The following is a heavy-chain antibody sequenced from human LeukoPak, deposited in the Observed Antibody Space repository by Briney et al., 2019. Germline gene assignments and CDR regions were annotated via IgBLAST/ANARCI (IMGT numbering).Heavy chain of an antibody. V-gene: IGHV3-11*01. CDR1: GFSFSDYY. J-gene: IGHJ4*02. CDR3: AKDPPVAGPI. CDR2: ISSSGSTL. Sequence: GGSLRLSCAASGFSFSDYYMTWIRQAPGKGLEWISYISSSGSTLYYADSVKGRFTISRDNSKNTLYLQMNSLRAEDTAVYYCAKDPPVAGPIWGQGTLVTVSS. D-gene: IGHD6-19*01.